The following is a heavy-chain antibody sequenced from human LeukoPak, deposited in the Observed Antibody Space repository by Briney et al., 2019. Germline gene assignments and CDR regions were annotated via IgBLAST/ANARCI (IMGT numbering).Heavy chain of an antibody. CDR2: ISTRGTVI. D-gene: IGHD3-3*01. Sequence: GGALRLSFTASTFTLSSYEMNWVRQAPGKGVEWVSYISTRGTVIYYADSVRGRFTISRDNAKNSLYLQMNSLRAEDTAIYYCARELTRSGPNWFDPWGQGTLVIVSS. CDR3: ARELTRSGPNWFDP. J-gene: IGHJ5*02. V-gene: IGHV3-48*03. CDR1: TFTLSSYE.